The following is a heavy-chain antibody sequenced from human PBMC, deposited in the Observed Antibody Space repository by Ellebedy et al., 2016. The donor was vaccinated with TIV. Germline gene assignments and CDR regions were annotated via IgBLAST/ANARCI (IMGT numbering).Heavy chain of an antibody. CDR2: ISTYNGNT. D-gene: IGHD1-26*01. V-gene: IGHV1-18*04. CDR3: TRERSGSGSYYNYFGMDV. CDR1: GYTFTGYG. Sequence: AASVKVSCKDSGYTFTGYGICWARQPPGQGLEWMGWISTYNGNTNFAQKVQGRVTMTTDTSTSTAYRELRSLRSDDTAVYYCTRERSGSGSYYNYFGMDVWGQGTTVTVSS. J-gene: IGHJ6*02.